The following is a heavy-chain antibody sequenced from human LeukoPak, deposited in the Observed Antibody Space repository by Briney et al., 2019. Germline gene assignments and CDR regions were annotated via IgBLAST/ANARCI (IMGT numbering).Heavy chain of an antibody. J-gene: IGHJ4*02. CDR2: ISYDGSNK. CDR3: AKPTTYYYDSSGYFDY. CDR1: GFTFSSYG. Sequence: QPGRSLRLSCAASGFTFSSYGMHWVRQAPGKGLEWVAVISYDGSNKYYADSVKGRFTISRDNSKNTLYLQMNSLRAEDTAAYYCAKPTTYYYDSSGYFDYWGQGTLVTVSS. D-gene: IGHD3-22*01. V-gene: IGHV3-30*18.